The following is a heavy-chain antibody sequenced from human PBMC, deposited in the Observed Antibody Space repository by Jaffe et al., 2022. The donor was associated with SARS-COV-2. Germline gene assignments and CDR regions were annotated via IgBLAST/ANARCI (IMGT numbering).Heavy chain of an antibody. V-gene: IGHV3-33*01. D-gene: IGHD3-10*01. CDR1: GFTFRNYG. CDR3: VRDRTRSGTGSASFDY. CDR2: IWHDGNNQ. Sequence: QVQLVESGGGVVQPGRSLRLSCAASGFTFRNYGMHWVRQAPGKGLEWVALIWHDGNNQYYTDSVKGRFTVSRDNSRNTLNLQMNSLRAEDTALYYCVRDRTRSGTGSASFDYWGQGTLVTVSS. J-gene: IGHJ4*02.